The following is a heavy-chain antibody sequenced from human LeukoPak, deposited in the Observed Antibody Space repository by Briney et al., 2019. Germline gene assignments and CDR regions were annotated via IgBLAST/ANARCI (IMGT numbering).Heavy chain of an antibody. V-gene: IGHV3-23*01. CDR2: ICRGSSST. CDR3: AKDPTLAYYDSSGYPVRYFDY. CDR1: GFTFSSYA. J-gene: IGHJ4*02. Sequence: GGSLRLSCAASGFTFSSYAMSWVRQAPGKGLEWVSAICRGSSSTYYADSVKGRFTISRDNSKNTLYLQMNSLRAEDTAVYYCAKDPTLAYYDSSGYPVRYFDYWGQGTLATVSS. D-gene: IGHD3-22*01.